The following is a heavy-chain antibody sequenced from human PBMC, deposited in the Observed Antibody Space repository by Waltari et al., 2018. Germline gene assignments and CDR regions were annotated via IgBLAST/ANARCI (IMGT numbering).Heavy chain of an antibody. CDR2: ISYTVAT. V-gene: IGHV4-39*01. D-gene: IGHD5-12*01. CDR3: ATYIGASVGTAAFDV. Sequence: WLRQPSGQGLEWSGTISYTVATYSSPSLNSRVTVSRGTSKNQLSLTLGSVTASDTAVHCCATYIGASVGTAAFDVWGQGAMVTVSS. J-gene: IGHJ3*01.